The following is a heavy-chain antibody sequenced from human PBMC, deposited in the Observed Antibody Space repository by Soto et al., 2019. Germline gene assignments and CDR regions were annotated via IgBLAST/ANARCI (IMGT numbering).Heavy chain of an antibody. J-gene: IGHJ6*02. CDR3: ARQRYTSGWLTGPNYYYYYGMDV. D-gene: IGHD6-19*01. Sequence: EVQLVQSGAEVKKPGESLRISCKGSGYSFTSYWISWVRQMPGKGLEWMGRIDPSDSYTNYSPSFQGHVTNSADKSISTAYLQWSSLKASDTAMYYCARQRYTSGWLTGPNYYYYYGMDVWGQGTTVTVSS. V-gene: IGHV5-10-1*01. CDR2: IDPSDSYT. CDR1: GYSFTSYW.